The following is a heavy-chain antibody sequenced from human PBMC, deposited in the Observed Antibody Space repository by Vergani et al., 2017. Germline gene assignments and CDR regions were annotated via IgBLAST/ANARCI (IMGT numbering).Heavy chain of an antibody. CDR3: ARGSSSWYGYYYYYMYV. CDR1: GGSISSYY. D-gene: IGHD6-13*01. V-gene: IGHV4-59*01. Sequence: QVQLQESGPGLVKPSETLSLTCTVSGGSISSYYWSWIRQPPGKGLEWIGYIYYSGSTNYNPSLKSRVTISVDTSKNQFSLKLSSVTAADTAVYYCARGSSSWYGYYYYYMYVWGKGTTVTVSS. J-gene: IGHJ6*03. CDR2: IYYSGST.